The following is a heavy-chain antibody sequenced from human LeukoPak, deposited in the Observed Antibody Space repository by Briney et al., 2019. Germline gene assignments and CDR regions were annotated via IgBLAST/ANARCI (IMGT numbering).Heavy chain of an antibody. J-gene: IGHJ4*02. CDR3: ARPRYGSGSLDS. D-gene: IGHD3-10*01. CDR2: INHSGST. Sequence: SETLSLTCAVYGESSSGHYWTWIRQPPGRGLDWIGEINHSGSTTSNPSLNNRVTISVDTSKNQFSLKLTSVTAADTAVYCARPRYGSGSLDSWGQGTLVTVSS. CDR1: GESSSGHY. V-gene: IGHV4-34*01.